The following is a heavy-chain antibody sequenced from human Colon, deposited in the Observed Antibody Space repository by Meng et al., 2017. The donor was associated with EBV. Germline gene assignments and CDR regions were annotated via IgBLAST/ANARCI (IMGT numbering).Heavy chain of an antibody. CDR1: GYTFSTYT. J-gene: IGHJ5*02. V-gene: IGHV7-4-1*02. CDR2: TSTNTGTP. Sequence: QVKLVQTGSELKKPGASVKVSCKASGYTFSTYTINWVGQAHGRGREWMGWTSTNTGTPTYTQGFTGRFVFSLDSSVSTAYLQISSLKAEDTAVYYCARGGNFDPWGQGTLVTVSS. CDR3: ARGGNFDP. D-gene: IGHD2/OR15-2a*01.